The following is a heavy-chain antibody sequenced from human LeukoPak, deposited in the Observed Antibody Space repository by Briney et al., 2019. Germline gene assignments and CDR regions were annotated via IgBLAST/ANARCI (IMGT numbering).Heavy chain of an antibody. Sequence: GGSLRLSCAASGFTFSSYEMNWVRQAPGKGLEWVSSISSSSYIYYADSVKGRFTIPRDNAKNSLYLQMNSLRAEDTAVYYCASRHYYDSSGYEDYDYWGQGTLVTVSS. CDR1: GFTFSSYE. D-gene: IGHD3-22*01. J-gene: IGHJ4*02. CDR2: ISSSSYI. V-gene: IGHV3-21*01. CDR3: ASRHYYDSSGYEDYDY.